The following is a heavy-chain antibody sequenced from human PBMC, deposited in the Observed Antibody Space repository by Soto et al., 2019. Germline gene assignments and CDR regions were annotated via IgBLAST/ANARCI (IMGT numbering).Heavy chain of an antibody. Sequence: HPGGSLRLXCSASGFIFRDCFMSWVRQAPGKGLEWVANIKQDGGEKNYVDSVKGRFTISRDNAKKSLYLQMNSLRAEDTAVYYCGRDLRDWDSGSYSYDYWGQGTLVTVSS. CDR1: GFIFRDCF. V-gene: IGHV3-7*04. CDR3: GRDLRDWDSGSYSYDY. J-gene: IGHJ4*02. D-gene: IGHD1-26*01. CDR2: IKQDGGEK.